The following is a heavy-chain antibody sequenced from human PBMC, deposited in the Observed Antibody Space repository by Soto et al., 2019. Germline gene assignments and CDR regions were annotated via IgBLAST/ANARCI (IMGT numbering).Heavy chain of an antibody. Sequence: GSLRLSCAASGLHFSIYAMGWVRQAPGKGLEWVSVISGNGGSTYYPDSVKGRFSISRDISKNTLFLEMNSLRAEDTAIYYCARLGGYSGYDPFDYWGQGTLVTVSS. CDR1: GLHFSIYA. V-gene: IGHV3-23*01. CDR3: ARLGGYSGYDPFDY. CDR2: ISGNGGST. J-gene: IGHJ4*02. D-gene: IGHD5-12*01.